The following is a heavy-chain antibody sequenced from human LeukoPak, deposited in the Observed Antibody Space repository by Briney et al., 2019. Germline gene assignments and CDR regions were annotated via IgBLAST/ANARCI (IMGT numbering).Heavy chain of an antibody. CDR1: GFTFSNYW. V-gene: IGHV3-74*01. D-gene: IGHD6-19*01. CDR2: INSDGINT. CDR3: AKAAIRSSGWDPRIHFDY. Sequence: SGGSLRLSCAASGFTFSNYWMHWVRQAPGKGLVWVSRINSDGINTSYADSVKGRFTISRDNAKNSLYLQMNSLRAEDTALYYCAKAAIRSSGWDPRIHFDYWGQGTLVTVSS. J-gene: IGHJ4*02.